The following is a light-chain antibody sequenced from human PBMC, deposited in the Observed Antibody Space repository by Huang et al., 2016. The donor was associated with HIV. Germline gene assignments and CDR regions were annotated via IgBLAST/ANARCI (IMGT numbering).Light chain of an antibody. Sequence: EIVMTQSPATLSVSPGQRVTLSCRANRSVSTNLACYQQRHGKAPRLLTYGSSTRAPSIPARFIGSRSGTDFSLTISSLQSEDFALYYCHQYNNWLLSFGGGTRVDI. CDR2: GSS. CDR3: HQYNNWLLS. CDR1: RSVSTN. J-gene: IGKJ4*01. V-gene: IGKV3-15*01.